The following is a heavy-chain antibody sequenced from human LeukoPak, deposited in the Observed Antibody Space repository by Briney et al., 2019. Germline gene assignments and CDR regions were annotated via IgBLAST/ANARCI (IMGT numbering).Heavy chain of an antibody. Sequence: GGSLRLSCAASGFTVSSNYMSWDRQAPGKGLEWVSVIYSGGSTYYADSVKGRFTISRDNSKNTLYLQMNSLRAEDTAVYYCARGAVAVAVPFDYWGQGTLVTVSS. CDR3: ARGAVAVAVPFDY. V-gene: IGHV3-53*01. CDR1: GFTVSSNY. J-gene: IGHJ4*02. CDR2: IYSGGST. D-gene: IGHD6-19*01.